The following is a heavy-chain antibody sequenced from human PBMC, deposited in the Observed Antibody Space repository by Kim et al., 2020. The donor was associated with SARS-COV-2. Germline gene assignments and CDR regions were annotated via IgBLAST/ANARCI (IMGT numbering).Heavy chain of an antibody. CDR3: ARYYYDSSGYYLSN. CDR1: GGSFSGYY. Sequence: SETLSLTCAVYGGSFSGYYWSWIRQPPGKGLEWIGEINHSGSTNYNPSLKSRVTISVDTSKNQFSLKLSSVTAADTAVYYCARYYYDSSGYYLSNWGQGTLVTVSS. D-gene: IGHD3-22*01. J-gene: IGHJ4*02. V-gene: IGHV4-34*01. CDR2: INHSGST.